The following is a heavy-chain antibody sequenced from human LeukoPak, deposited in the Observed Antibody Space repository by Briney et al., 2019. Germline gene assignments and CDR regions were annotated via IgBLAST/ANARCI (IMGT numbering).Heavy chain of an antibody. J-gene: IGHJ5*02. CDR1: GGSISSSSYY. V-gene: IGHV4-39*07. CDR3: ARGLYCSSTRCPTDNWFDP. D-gene: IGHD2-2*01. Sequence: PSETLSLTCTVSGGSISSSSYYWGWIRQPPGKGLEWIGSIYYSGSTYYNPSLKSRVTISVDTSKNQFSLKLRSVTAADTAMYYCARGLYCSSTRCPTDNWFDPWGQGTLVTVSS. CDR2: IYYSGST.